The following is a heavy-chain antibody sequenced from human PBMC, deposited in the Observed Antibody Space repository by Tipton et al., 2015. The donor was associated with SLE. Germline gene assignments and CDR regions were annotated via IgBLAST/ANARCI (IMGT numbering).Heavy chain of an antibody. V-gene: IGHV4-4*07. D-gene: IGHD3-9*01. J-gene: IGHJ5*02. CDR3: VRDKWGEYYPSTGYFWSFDP. Sequence: GLVKPSETLSLSCTVSGGSLNNHFCSWIRQSAGKGLAWIGRVSPSGGTNYNPSLKSRVTMSVDTSKNQFSLNLSSLTAADTAVYYCVRDKWGEYYPSTGYFWSFDPWGQGILVTVSS. CDR1: GGSLNNHF. CDR2: VSPSGGT.